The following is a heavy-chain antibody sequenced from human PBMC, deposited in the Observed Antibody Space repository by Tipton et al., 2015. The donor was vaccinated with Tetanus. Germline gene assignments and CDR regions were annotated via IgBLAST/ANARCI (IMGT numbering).Heavy chain of an antibody. D-gene: IGHD2-21*02. V-gene: IGHV3-7*04. CDR1: GFPFMTYW. CDR2: IKRDGSET. J-gene: IGHJ4*02. CDR3: ARGMAEASNCGGDCYSDY. Sequence: GSLRLSCVGSGFPFMTYWMTWVRQAPGKGLEWVASIKRDGSETYYVDSVKGRFTISRDNAKNSLYLQMISLRAEDTAVYSCARGMAEASNCGGDCYSDYWGQGTLVTVSS.